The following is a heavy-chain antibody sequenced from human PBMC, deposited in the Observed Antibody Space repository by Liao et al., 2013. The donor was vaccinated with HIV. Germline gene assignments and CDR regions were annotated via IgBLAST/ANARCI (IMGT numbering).Heavy chain of an antibody. Sequence: QVQLQQWGAGLLKPSETLSLTCTVSGGSITHYYWTWIRQPPGKRLEWVGRIHYTGRTTYNPSLKSRVTMSVDTSKNQFSLELSSVTAADTAVYYCARVQWXPAPNWYSDLWGRGTLVIVSS. CDR2: IHYTGRT. CDR1: GGSITHYY. J-gene: IGHJ2*01. V-gene: IGHV4-59*10. CDR3: ARVQWXPAPNWYSDL. D-gene: IGHD1-26*01.